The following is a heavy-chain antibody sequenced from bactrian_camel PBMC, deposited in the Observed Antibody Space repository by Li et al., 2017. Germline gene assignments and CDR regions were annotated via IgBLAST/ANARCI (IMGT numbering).Heavy chain of an antibody. J-gene: IGHJ4*01. CDR3: TTGPAPWVITTEYKS. CDR2: IKPHGTT. D-gene: IGHD2*01. Sequence: VQLVESGGGSVQAGETLTLSCTASGFTFADLQMAWYRQAPGSECELVSSIKPHGTTYYADSVKGRFTISRDNAKNTLYLQMNSLKPEDTAMCYCTTGPAPWVITTEYKSWGQGTQVTVS. V-gene: IGHV3S63*01. CDR1: GFTFADLQ.